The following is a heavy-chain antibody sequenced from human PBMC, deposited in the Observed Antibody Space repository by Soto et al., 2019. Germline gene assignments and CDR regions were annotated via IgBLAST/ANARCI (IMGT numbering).Heavy chain of an antibody. CDR3: AREVQVHTPAFVY. D-gene: IGHD3-10*01. CDR1: GATFNPYA. J-gene: IGHJ4*02. CDR2: ISPMFGAA. Sequence: QVQLVQSGAEMKKPGSSVKVSCQSSGATFNPYAMNWVRQAPGQGPEWMGDISPMFGAANYAPKFQGRVTITADESTGTSYMQLSSLTSEDTALYFCAREVQVHTPAFVYWGQGTLVTVSS. V-gene: IGHV1-69*19.